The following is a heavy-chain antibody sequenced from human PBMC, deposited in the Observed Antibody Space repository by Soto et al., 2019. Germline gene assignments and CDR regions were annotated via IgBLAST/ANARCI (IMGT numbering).Heavy chain of an antibody. D-gene: IGHD3-3*01. Sequence: SLRLSCAASGFTFSSYAMHWVRQAPGKGLEWVAVISYDGSNKYYADSVKGRFTISRDNSKNTLYLQMNSLRAEDTAVYYCARGYYDFWSGPRSWGQGTLVTVSS. J-gene: IGHJ4*02. CDR1: GFTFSSYA. CDR2: ISYDGSNK. V-gene: IGHV3-30-3*01. CDR3: ARGYYDFWSGPRS.